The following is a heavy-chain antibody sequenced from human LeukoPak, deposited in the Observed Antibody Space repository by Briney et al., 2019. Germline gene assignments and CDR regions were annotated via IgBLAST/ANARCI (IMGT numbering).Heavy chain of an antibody. D-gene: IGHD1-14*01. J-gene: IGHJ4*02. CDR1: GYSISSGYY. V-gene: IGHV4-38-2*01. CDR3: ARHKARYSTTSLVDY. Sequence: SETLSLTCAVSGYSISSGYYWGWIRQPPGKGLEWIGSIYHSGSTYYNPSLKSRVTISVDTSKNHFSLKLSSVTAADTAVYYCARHKARYSTTSLVDYWGQGTLVTVSS. CDR2: IYHSGST.